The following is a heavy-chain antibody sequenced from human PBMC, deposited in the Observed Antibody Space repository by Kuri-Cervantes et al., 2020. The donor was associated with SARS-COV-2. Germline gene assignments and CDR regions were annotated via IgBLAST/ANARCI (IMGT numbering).Heavy chain of an antibody. CDR1: GFTFSSYW. Sequence: GESLKISCAASGFTFSSYWMSWVRQAPGKGLEWVANIKQDGSEKCYVDSVKGRFTISRDNAKNSLYLQMNSLRAEDTAVYYCARDNLWLDYYYMDVWGKGTTVTVSS. CDR3: ARDNLWLDYYYMDV. V-gene: IGHV3-7*01. J-gene: IGHJ6*03. D-gene: IGHD2-21*01. CDR2: IKQDGSEK.